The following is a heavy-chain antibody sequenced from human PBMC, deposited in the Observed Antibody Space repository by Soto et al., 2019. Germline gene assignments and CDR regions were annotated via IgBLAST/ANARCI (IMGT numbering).Heavy chain of an antibody. CDR2: INPNSGGT. CDR3: ARVHNYDILTGYPPYGMDV. D-gene: IGHD3-9*01. Sequence: ASVKVSCKASGYTFTGYYMHWVRQAPGQGLEWMGWINPNSGGTNYAQKFQGWVTMTRDTSISTAYMELSRLRSDDTAVYYCARVHNYDILTGYPPYGMDVWGQGTTVTVSS. V-gene: IGHV1-2*04. CDR1: GYTFTGYY. J-gene: IGHJ6*02.